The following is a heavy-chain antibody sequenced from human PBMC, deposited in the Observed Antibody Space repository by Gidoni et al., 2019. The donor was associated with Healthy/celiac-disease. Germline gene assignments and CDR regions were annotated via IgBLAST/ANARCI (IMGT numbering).Heavy chain of an antibody. CDR1: GGPFSSYA. CDR3: ARERSGGFDY. J-gene: IGHJ4*02. D-gene: IGHD3-10*01. Sequence: QVQLVQPGAEVKKPGSSVKGSGKASGGPFSSYAISWVQQAPGQGLEWMGGIIPIFGPANYAQKFQGRVTITADESTSTAYMELSSLRSEDPAVSYCARERSGGFDYWGQGTLVTVSS. CDR2: IIPIFGPA. V-gene: IGHV1-69*01.